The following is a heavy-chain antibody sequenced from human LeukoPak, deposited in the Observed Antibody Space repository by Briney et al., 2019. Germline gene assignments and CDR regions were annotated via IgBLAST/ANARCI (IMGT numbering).Heavy chain of an antibody. CDR3: AKDTLADDFLIGYGFDY. CDR2: IYSGGST. D-gene: IGHD3-3*01. J-gene: IGHJ4*02. Sequence: GGSLRLSCAASEFSVGSNYMTWVRQAPGKGLEWVSLIYSGGSTYYADSVKGRFTISRDNSNNTLYLQMNSLRAEDTAAYYCAKDTLADDFLIGYGFDYWGQGTLVTVSS. CDR1: EFSVGSNY. V-gene: IGHV3-66*01.